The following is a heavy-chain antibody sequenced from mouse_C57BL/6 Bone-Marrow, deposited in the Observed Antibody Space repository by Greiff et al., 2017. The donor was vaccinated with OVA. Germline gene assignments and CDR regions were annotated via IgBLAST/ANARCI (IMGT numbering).Heavy chain of an antibody. D-gene: IGHD2-1*01. J-gene: IGHJ1*03. Sequence: EVQLQQSGAELVRPGASVKLSCTASGFNIKDDYMHWVKQRPEQGLEWIGWIDPENGDTEYASKLPGKATITEDTSSNTAYLQLSSLTSEDTAVYYCTTNGNSVWYFDVWGTGTTVTVSS. V-gene: IGHV14-4*01. CDR2: IDPENGDT. CDR1: GFNIKDDY. CDR3: TTNGNSVWYFDV.